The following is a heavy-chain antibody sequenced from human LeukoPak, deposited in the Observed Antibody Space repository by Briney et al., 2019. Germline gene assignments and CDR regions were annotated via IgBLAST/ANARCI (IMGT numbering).Heavy chain of an antibody. CDR2: IYYSGST. D-gene: IGHD3-3*01. Sequence: SETLSLTCTVSGGSISSGGYYWSWIRQHPGKGLEWIGYIYYSGSTYYNPSLKSRVTISVDTSKNQFSLKLSSVTAADTAVYYCARLPPPYYDFWSGYSPGAFDIWGQGTMVTVSS. CDR1: GGSISSGGYY. V-gene: IGHV4-31*03. J-gene: IGHJ3*02. CDR3: ARLPPPYYDFWSGYSPGAFDI.